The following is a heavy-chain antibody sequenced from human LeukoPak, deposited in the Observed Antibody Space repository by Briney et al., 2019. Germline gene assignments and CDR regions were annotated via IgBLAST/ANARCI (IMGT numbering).Heavy chain of an antibody. Sequence: GGSLRLSCAASGFTFSSYAMSWVRQAPGKGLEWVSAISGSGGSTYYADSVKGRFTISRDNSKNTLYLQMNSLRAEDTAVYYCAKISFFSEWFLASFDYWGPGTLVTVYS. CDR1: GFTFSSYA. CDR2: ISGSGGST. V-gene: IGHV3-23*01. D-gene: IGHD3-3*01. CDR3: AKISFFSEWFLASFDY. J-gene: IGHJ4*02.